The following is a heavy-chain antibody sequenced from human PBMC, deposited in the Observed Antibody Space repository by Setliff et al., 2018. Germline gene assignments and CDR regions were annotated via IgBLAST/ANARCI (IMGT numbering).Heavy chain of an antibody. CDR3: ARMSGFLYMDV. CDR1: GGAVSGDY. J-gene: IGHJ6*03. Sequence: SETLSLTCSVSGGAVSGDYWTWIRQPPGKGLEYIGYINYSGSTNYNPSLKSRVTISGDTSKNQVSLRLSSVTAADTAVYYCARMSGFLYMDVWGKGTTVTVSS. V-gene: IGHV4-59*02. CDR2: INYSGST. D-gene: IGHD3-3*01.